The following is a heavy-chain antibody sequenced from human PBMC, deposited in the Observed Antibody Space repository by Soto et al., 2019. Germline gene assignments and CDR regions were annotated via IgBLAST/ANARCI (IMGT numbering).Heavy chain of an antibody. Sequence: QVQLVESGGGVVQPGRSLRLSCAASGFTFSSYAMHWVRQAPGKGLEWVAVISYDGSNKYYADSVKGRFTISRDNSKNTLYLQMNSLRAEDTAVYYCARDLQSYSSGWYTPSFYYYYYGMDVWGQGTTVTVSS. CDR2: ISYDGSNK. CDR3: ARDLQSYSSGWYTPSFYYYYYGMDV. D-gene: IGHD6-19*01. V-gene: IGHV3-30-3*01. CDR1: GFTFSSYA. J-gene: IGHJ6*02.